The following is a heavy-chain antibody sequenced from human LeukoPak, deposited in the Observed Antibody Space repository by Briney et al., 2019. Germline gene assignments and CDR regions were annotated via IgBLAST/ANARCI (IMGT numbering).Heavy chain of an antibody. CDR2: INHSGST. CDR1: GGSFSGYY. V-gene: IGHV4-34*01. J-gene: IGHJ4*02. CDR3: ARLWNYYYFDY. Sequence: SETLSLTCAVYGGSFSGYYWSWIRQPPGKGLEWIGEINHSGSTNYSPSLKSRVTISVDTSKNQFSLKLSSVTAADTAVYYCARLWNYYYFDYWGQGTLVTVSS. D-gene: IGHD1-7*01.